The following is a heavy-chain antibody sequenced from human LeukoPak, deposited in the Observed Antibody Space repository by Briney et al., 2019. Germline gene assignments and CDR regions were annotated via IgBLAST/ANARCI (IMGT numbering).Heavy chain of an antibody. CDR1: GYTFTSYA. CDR2: INTNTGNP. D-gene: IGHD6-13*01. CDR3: ARDEIAAAEMGAGAFDI. J-gene: IGHJ3*02. Sequence: ASVKVSCKASGYTFTSYAMNWVRQAPGQGLEWMGWINTNTGNPTYTQGFTGRFVFSLDTSVSTAYLQISSLKAEDTAVYYCARDEIAAAEMGAGAFDIWGQGTMVTVSS. V-gene: IGHV7-4-1*02.